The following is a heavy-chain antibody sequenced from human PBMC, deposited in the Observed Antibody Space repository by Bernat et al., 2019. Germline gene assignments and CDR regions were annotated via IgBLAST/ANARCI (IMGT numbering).Heavy chain of an antibody. CDR3: ARMFPPLTDYYFDS. Sequence: QQQVPGPGLVKPSETLSLTCTVSGGSISNYYWGWVRQPPGKELEWIGYVSYTGSTHYTPHLKSRATVSLDTSDNQFSLNLSSVTAADTAVYYCARMFPPLTDYYFDSWGQGTLVTVSS. D-gene: IGHD3-10*02. J-gene: IGHJ4*02. V-gene: IGHV4-59*08. CDR1: GGSISNYY. CDR2: VSYTGST.